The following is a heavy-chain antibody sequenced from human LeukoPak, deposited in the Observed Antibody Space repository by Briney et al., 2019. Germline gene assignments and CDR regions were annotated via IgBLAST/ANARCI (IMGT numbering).Heavy chain of an antibody. CDR1: GGTFSNYA. Sequence: SVKVSCKASGGTFSNYAINWVRQAPGQGLEWMGGIIPIFGTANYAQKFQGRVTITADKFTSTAYMELSSLRSEDTAVYYCARSQPGFSIAAPFGYYMDVWGKGTTVTVSS. D-gene: IGHD6-6*01. CDR3: ARSQPGFSIAAPFGYYMDV. CDR2: IIPIFGTA. J-gene: IGHJ6*03. V-gene: IGHV1-69*06.